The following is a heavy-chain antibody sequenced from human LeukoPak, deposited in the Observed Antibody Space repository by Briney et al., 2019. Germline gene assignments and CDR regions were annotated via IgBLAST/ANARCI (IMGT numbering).Heavy chain of an antibody. CDR2: INLDGSEK. J-gene: IGHJ6*03. D-gene: IGHD3-22*01. CDR3: ARYDSSVYYYGLYYYYMDV. CDR1: GFIFSTSW. Sequence: PGGSLRLSCTASGFIFSTSWMTWVRQAPGKGLEWVANINLDGSEKYYVDSVKGRFTISRDNAKNSLYLQMNSLRAEDTAVYYCARYDSSVYYYGLYYYYMDVWGKGTTVTIPS. V-gene: IGHV3-7*03.